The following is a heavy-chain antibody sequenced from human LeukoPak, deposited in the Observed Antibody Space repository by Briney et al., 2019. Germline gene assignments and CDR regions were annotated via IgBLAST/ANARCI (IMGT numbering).Heavy chain of an antibody. CDR3: ARVISDCANFNCFKGYFDY. D-gene: IGHD5/OR15-5a*01. Sequence: ASVKVSCKASGYTFTNYAIHWVRQAPGQSLEWMGWINAGNGNTKYSRKFQARVTITRDTSANTAYMELSSLGSEDTTIYYCARVISDCANFNCFKGYFDYWGQGTPVTVSS. V-gene: IGHV1-3*01. J-gene: IGHJ4*01. CDR1: GYTFTNYA. CDR2: INAGNGNT.